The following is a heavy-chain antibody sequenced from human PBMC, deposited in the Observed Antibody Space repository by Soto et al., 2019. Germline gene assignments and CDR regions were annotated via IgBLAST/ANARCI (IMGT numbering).Heavy chain of an antibody. J-gene: IGHJ6*02. D-gene: IGHD3-10*01. V-gene: IGHV4-30-4*01. CDR2: IYYSGST. Sequence: SETLSLTCTVSGGSISSGDYYWSWIRQTPGKGLEWIGYIYYSGSTYYNPSLKSRVTISVDTSKNQFSLKLSSVTAADTAVYYCARATDRGYGSGIFYGMDVWGQGTTVTVS. CDR3: ARATDRGYGSGIFYGMDV. CDR1: GGSISSGDYY.